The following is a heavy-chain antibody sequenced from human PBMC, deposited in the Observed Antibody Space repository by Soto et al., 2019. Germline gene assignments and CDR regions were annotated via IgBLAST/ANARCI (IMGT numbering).Heavy chain of an antibody. Sequence: PGGSLRLSCTASGFTFSSHAMTWVRQAPGKGLEWVSGLSDSGDSIYYADSVKGRFTIYRDNSMSTLYLQMNTLRVEDTAVYYCAKVSSSWYAGFFDLWGQGTLVTVSS. D-gene: IGHD6-13*01. CDR1: GFTFSSHA. J-gene: IGHJ4*02. CDR3: AKVSSSWYAGFFDL. V-gene: IGHV3-23*01. CDR2: LSDSGDSI.